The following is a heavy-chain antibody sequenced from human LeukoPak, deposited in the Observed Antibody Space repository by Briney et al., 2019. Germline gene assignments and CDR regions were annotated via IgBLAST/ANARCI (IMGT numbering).Heavy chain of an antibody. CDR1: GGSISSSSYY. CDR3: ARITNFWSGYSDRYYYYYMDV. V-gene: IGHV4-39*01. Sequence: SETLSLTCTVSGGSISSSSYYWGWIRQPPGKGLEWIGSIYYSGSTYYNPSLKSRVTISVDTSKNQFSLKLSSVTAADTAVYYCARITNFWSGYSDRYYYYYMDVWGKGTTVTVSS. D-gene: IGHD3-3*01. CDR2: IYYSGST. J-gene: IGHJ6*03.